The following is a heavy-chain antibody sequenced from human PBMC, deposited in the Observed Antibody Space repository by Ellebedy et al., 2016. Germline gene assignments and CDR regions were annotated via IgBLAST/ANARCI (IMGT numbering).Heavy chain of an antibody. CDR2: IYGNDDK. CDR3: AHKSVYREVDY. D-gene: IGHD1-14*01. J-gene: IGHJ4*02. Sequence: SGPTLVKPTQTLTLTCTFSGFSLTTNQVVVGWVRQPPGGALEWLSFIYGNDDKRYRPSLRSRLTITKDSSKNQVVLTMTNMDPADTATYFCAHKSVYREVDYWGQGRLVTVSS. CDR1: GFSLTTNQVV. V-gene: IGHV2-5*01.